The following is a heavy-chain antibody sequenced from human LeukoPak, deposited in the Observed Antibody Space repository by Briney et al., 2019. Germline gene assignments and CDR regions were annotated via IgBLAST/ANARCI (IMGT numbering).Heavy chain of an antibody. Sequence: PGGCLRLSCAASGFTFSTYAMTWVRQPPGEGLEWESGISGSGASTYYADSVKGRFTISRDNSNNTLYLQMNSLRAEDTALYYCAKAIRQNRDLYDYWGQGTLVTVSS. V-gene: IGHV3-23*01. CDR3: AKAIRQNRDLYDY. CDR1: GFTFSTYA. CDR2: ISGSGAST. J-gene: IGHJ4*02. D-gene: IGHD1-14*01.